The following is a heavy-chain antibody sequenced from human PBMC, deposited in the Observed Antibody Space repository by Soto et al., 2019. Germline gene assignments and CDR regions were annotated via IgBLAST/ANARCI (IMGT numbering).Heavy chain of an antibody. CDR2: MNPNSGNT. V-gene: IGHV1-8*01. J-gene: IGHJ5*02. D-gene: IGHD2-21*01. CDR1: GYTFTSYD. Sequence: QVQLVQSGAEVKKPGASVKVSCKASGYTFTSYDINWVRQATGQGLEWMGWMNPNSGNTGYAQKFQGRVNMTRNTSIRTAYMELSSLRSEDTAVYYCARGRIKDRNFDPWGQGTLVTVSS. CDR3: ARGRIKDRNFDP.